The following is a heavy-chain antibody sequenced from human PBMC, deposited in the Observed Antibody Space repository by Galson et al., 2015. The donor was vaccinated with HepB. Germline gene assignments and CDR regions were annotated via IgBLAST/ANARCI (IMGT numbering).Heavy chain of an antibody. CDR2: ISWNSDSI. CDR3: AKDSSSTWYVNYYGMDV. CDR1: GFTFDDYA. Sequence: SLRLSCAASGFTFDDYAMHWVRQAPGKGLEWVSGISWNSDSIDYADSVKGRFTISRDNAKKSLYLQMNSLRAEDTALYYCAKDSSSTWYVNYYGMDVWGQGTTVTVSS. J-gene: IGHJ6*02. D-gene: IGHD6-13*01. V-gene: IGHV3-9*01.